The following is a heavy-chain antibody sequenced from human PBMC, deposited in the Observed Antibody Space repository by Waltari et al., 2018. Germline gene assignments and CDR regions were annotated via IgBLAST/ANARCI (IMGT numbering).Heavy chain of an antibody. D-gene: IGHD1-20*01. CDR1: GGSISSSSYY. CDR2: IYYRGSN. Sequence: QLQLQESGPGLVKPSETLSLTCTVSGGSISSSSYYWGWIRQPPGKGLEWIGSIYYRGSNYYNPSLKSRVTISVDTSKNQFSLKLGSVTAADTAVYYCASHVYGDYFDYWGQGTLVTVSS. J-gene: IGHJ4*02. V-gene: IGHV4-39*01. CDR3: ASHVYGDYFDY.